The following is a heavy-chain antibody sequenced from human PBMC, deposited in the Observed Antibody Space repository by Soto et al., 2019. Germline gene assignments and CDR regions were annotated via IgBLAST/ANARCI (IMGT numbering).Heavy chain of an antibody. V-gene: IGHV3-15*01. J-gene: IGHJ6*02. D-gene: IGHD1-20*01. CDR3: TRITAYYYYGMDV. CDR2: IKSKTDGGTT. Sequence: PGGSLRLSCAASGFTFSKAWMSWVRQAPGKGLEWVGRIKSKTDGGTTDYAAPVKGRFTISRDDSKDTLYLQMNSLKTEDTAVYYCTRITAYYYYGMDVWGQGTTVTV. CDR1: GFTFSKAW.